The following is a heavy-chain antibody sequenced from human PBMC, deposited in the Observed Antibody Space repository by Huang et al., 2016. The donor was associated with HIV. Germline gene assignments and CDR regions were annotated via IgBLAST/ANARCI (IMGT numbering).Heavy chain of an antibody. J-gene: IGHJ5*02. D-gene: IGHD3-3*01. V-gene: IGHV4-59*11. CDR1: GGSISSHY. CDR2: IYYSGST. CDR3: ARDGTRLYYDFWSGYYNWFDP. Sequence: QVQLQESGPGLVKPSETLSLTCTVSGGSISSHYWSWIRQPPGKGLEWIGSIYYSGSTNYNPSRKSRVTISVDTSKNQFSLKLSSVTAADTAVYYCARDGTRLYYDFWSGYYNWFDPWGQGTLVTVSS.